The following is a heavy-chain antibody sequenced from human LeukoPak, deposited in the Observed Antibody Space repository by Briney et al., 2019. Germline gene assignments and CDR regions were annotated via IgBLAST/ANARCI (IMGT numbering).Heavy chain of an antibody. CDR2: IIPIFGSA. CDR3: ARDGLRNWFDP. CDR1: GGTFSTYA. D-gene: IGHD4-17*01. V-gene: IGHV1-69*05. Sequence: ASVKVSCKASGGTFSTYAISWVRQAPGQGLEWMGGIIPIFGSANYAQKFQGRVTITTDESTSTAYMELSSLRSEDTAVYYCARDGLRNWFDPWGQGTLVTVSS. J-gene: IGHJ5*02.